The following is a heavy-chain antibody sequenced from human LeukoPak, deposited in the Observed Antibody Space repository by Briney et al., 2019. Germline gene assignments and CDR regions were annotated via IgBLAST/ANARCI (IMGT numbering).Heavy chain of an antibody. J-gene: IGHJ4*02. CDR3: ARSAYCSGGSCYATGLFHY. V-gene: IGHV4-59*08. CDR1: GGSIRSNY. CDR2: IYNSGST. D-gene: IGHD2-15*01. Sequence: PSETLSLTCTVSGGSIRSNYWSWIRQFPGKGLEWIGYIYNSGSTNYNPSLKSRATISIDTSKNQFSLKLSSVTAADTAVDYCARSAYCSGGSCYATGLFHYWGQGTLVTVSS.